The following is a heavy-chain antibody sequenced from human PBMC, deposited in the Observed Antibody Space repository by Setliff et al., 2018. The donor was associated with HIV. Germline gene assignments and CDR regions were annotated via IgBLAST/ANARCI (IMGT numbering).Heavy chain of an antibody. V-gene: IGHV3-30*19. CDR1: GFIFRTND. Sequence: GGSLRLSCVASGFIFRTNDMHWVRQAPGKGLEWVALISYDENNKYDADSVRGRFTISRDNSKNTLSLQMNSLRTEDTAVYYCAKDPRAYSGYDFVWYFDLWGRGTLVTVSS. D-gene: IGHD5-12*01. CDR3: AKDPRAYSGYDFVWYFDL. CDR2: ISYDENNK. J-gene: IGHJ2*01.